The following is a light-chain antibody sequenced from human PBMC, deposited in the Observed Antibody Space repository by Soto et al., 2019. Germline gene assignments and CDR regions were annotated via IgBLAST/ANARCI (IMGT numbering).Light chain of an antibody. CDR3: QQYNDWPLT. V-gene: IGKV3-15*01. J-gene: IGKJ4*01. Sequence: EILMTQSPATLSVSPGEGLTLSCRASQSISRTLAGYQQRPGQAPRLLIYGASSRATGVPARFSGSGSGTEFTLTISSLQSEDFAVYYCQQYNDWPLTFGGGTKVDIK. CDR2: GAS. CDR1: QSISRT.